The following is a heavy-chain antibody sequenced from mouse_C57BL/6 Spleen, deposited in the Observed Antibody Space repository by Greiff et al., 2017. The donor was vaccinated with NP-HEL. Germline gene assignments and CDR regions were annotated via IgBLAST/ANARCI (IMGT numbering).Heavy chain of an antibody. J-gene: IGHJ4*01. CDR3: ARLDYAMDY. V-gene: IGHV3-6*01. Sequence: VQLQQSGPGLVKPSQSLSLTCSVTGYSITSGYYWNWLRQFPGNKLEWMGYISYDGSNNYNASLKNRISINRDTSKNQFFLKLNSVTTEDTATYYCARLDYAMDYWGQGTSVTVSS. CDR1: GYSITSGYY. CDR2: ISYDGSN.